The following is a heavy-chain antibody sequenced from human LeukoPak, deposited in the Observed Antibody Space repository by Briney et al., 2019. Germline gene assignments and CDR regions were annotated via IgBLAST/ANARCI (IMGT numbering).Heavy chain of an antibody. CDR3: VRGGESTWS. CDR2: IWYDGSNK. V-gene: IGHV3-33*07. Sequence: GGPLRLSCAASGFTFSSYGMYWVRQAPGRGLEWVAFIWYDGSNKYYADSVKGRFTISRDNSKNTLYLQMNSLRAEDTAVYYCVRGGESTWSWGQGTLVTVSS. J-gene: IGHJ5*02. CDR1: GFTFSSYG. D-gene: IGHD2-15*01.